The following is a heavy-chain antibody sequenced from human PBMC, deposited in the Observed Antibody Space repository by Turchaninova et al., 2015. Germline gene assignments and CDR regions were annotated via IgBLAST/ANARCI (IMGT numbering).Heavy chain of an antibody. Sequence: VESWGGLVQPGGSLRLSCVASGFTFSPYWMHWVRQAPGKGLVWVARINGDGSSINYADTVKGRFTISRDNAKNTLYLQMNSLRAEDTATYYCARVLRVWGQGTLVTVSS. J-gene: IGHJ4*02. CDR2: INGDGSSI. CDR3: ARVLRV. CDR1: GFTFSPYW. V-gene: IGHV3-74*02.